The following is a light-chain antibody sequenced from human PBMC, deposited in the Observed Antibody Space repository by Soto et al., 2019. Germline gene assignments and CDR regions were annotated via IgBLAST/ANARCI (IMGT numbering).Light chain of an antibody. Sequence: SALTQPASVSGSPGQSITISCTGTSSGVGGYNYVSWYQQHPGKAPKLMIYEVSNRPSGVSNRFSGSKSGNTASLTISGLQAEDEADYYCSSYTSSSTPYVFGTGTKVTV. CDR2: EVS. CDR1: SSGVGGYNY. J-gene: IGLJ1*01. CDR3: SSYTSSSTPYV. V-gene: IGLV2-14*01.